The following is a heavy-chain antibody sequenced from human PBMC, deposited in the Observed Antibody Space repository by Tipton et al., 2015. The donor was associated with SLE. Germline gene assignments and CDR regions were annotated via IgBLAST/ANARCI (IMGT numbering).Heavy chain of an antibody. CDR1: GGSISSSSYY. J-gene: IGHJ5*02. Sequence: TLSLTCTVSGGSISSSSYYWGWIRQPPGKGLEWIGSIYYSGTTYYNPSLKSRVTISVDTSKNQFSLKLNSVTAADTAVYYCASPGTAAAGTGNWFDPWGQGTMVTGSS. D-gene: IGHD6-13*01. V-gene: IGHV4-39*01. CDR2: IYYSGTT. CDR3: ASPGTAAAGTGNWFDP.